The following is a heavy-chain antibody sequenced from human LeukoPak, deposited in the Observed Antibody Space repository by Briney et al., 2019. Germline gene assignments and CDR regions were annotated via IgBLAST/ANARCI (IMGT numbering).Heavy chain of an antibody. D-gene: IGHD1-14*01. V-gene: IGHV3-30*18. CDR1: GFTFSSYG. CDR3: AKVGPEYYYYMAF. J-gene: IGHJ6*03. CDR2: ISYDGSNK. Sequence: PGGSLRLSCAASGFTFSSYGMHWVRQAPGKGLEWVAVISYDGSNKYYADSVKGRFTISRDNSKNTLYLQMNSLRAEDTAVYYCAKVGPEYYYYMAFWGKGTTVTVSS.